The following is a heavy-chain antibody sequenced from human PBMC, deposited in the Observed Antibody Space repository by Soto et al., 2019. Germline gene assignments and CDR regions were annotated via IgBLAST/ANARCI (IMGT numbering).Heavy chain of an antibody. D-gene: IGHD5-12*01. CDR2: IIPIFGTA. CDR3: ARDRVIVATIYYYYYGMDV. Sequence: QVQLVQSGAEVKKPGSSVKVSCKASGGTFSSYAISWVRQAPGQGLEWMGGIIPIFGTANYAQKFQGRVTITADESTSTAYTELSSLRSEDTAVYYCARDRVIVATIYYYYYGMDVWGQGTTVTVSS. V-gene: IGHV1-69*01. J-gene: IGHJ6*02. CDR1: GGTFSSYA.